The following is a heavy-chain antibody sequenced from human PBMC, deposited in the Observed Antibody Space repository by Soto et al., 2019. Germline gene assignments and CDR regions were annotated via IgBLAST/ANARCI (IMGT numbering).Heavy chain of an antibody. CDR2: IYPDDSWT. Sequence: VQLVQSGAEVKKPGESLKISCKGSEFSFTTYWIAWVRQMPGEGLKWMGIIYPDDSWTTYSPSFQGQVTISADKSINTAYLQWSSLKASDTAMYYCTRDLDYGGNSEDFDIWGQGTRVTVSS. V-gene: IGHV5-51*03. D-gene: IGHD4-17*01. CDR3: TRDLDYGGNSEDFDI. CDR1: EFSFTTYW. J-gene: IGHJ3*02.